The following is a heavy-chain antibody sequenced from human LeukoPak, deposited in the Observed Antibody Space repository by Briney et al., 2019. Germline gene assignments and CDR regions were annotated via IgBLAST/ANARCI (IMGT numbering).Heavy chain of an antibody. V-gene: IGHV4-59*01. J-gene: IGHJ4*02. CDR3: ASSVVRVDSSGWPFDY. Sequence: PPETLSLTCTVSGGSISSYYWSWIRQPPGKGLEWLGYIYYSGSTNYNPSLKSRVTISVDTSKNQFSLKLSSVTAADTAVYYCASSVVRVDSSGWPFDYWGQGTLVTVSS. CDR1: GGSISSYY. CDR2: IYYSGST. D-gene: IGHD6-19*01.